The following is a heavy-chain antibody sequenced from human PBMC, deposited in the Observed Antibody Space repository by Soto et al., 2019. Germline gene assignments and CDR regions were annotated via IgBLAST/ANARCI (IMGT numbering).Heavy chain of an antibody. D-gene: IGHD3-9*01. CDR1: GGSFSGYY. CDR3: ARAGVYLLRYFDCSRGHWFDP. CDR2: INHSGST. J-gene: IGHJ5*02. V-gene: IGHV4-34*01. Sequence: SETLSLTCAVYGGSFSGYYWSWIRQPPGKGLEWIGEINHSGSTNYNPSLKSRVTISVDTSKNQFSLKLSSVTAADTAVYYCARAGVYLLRYFDCSRGHWFDPWAQGTLVTVSS.